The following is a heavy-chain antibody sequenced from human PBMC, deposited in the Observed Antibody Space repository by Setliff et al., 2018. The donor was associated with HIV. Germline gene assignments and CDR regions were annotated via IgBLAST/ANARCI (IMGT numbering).Heavy chain of an antibody. Sequence: QTGGSLRLSCATSGFTFKNYRMNWVRQTPGKGLEWVGDIDYRTNIASYADAVRGRFTISRDNADNSLFLQMNGLRAEDTALYFCARGSWAGYESGGYYHFDFWGQGTLVTVSS. V-gene: IGHV3-48*01. D-gene: IGHD3-22*01. CDR2: IDYRTNIA. CDR3: ARGSWAGYESGGYYHFDF. CDR1: GFTFKNYR. J-gene: IGHJ4*02.